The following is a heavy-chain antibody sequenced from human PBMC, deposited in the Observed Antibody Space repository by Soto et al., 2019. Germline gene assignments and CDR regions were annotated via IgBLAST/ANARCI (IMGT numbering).Heavy chain of an antibody. Sequence: EVQLVQSGGGLVQPGGSLRLSCAASGFSVSSNYMSWVRQAPGKGLEWVSGFYRDGGTFHVDPVKGRCTLSRDNSKNTVFLEMNSLRAEDTAVYFCARRTQLWSPIDYWGQGTLVTVSS. D-gene: IGHD5-18*01. CDR1: GFSVSSNY. J-gene: IGHJ4*02. CDR3: ARRTQLWSPIDY. CDR2: FYRDGGT. V-gene: IGHV3-66*01.